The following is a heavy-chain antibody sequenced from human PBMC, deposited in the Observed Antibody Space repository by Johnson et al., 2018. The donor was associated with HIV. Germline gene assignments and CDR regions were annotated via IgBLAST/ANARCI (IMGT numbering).Heavy chain of an antibody. D-gene: IGHD3-3*01. CDR1: GFSFTTI. J-gene: IGHJ3*02. V-gene: IGHV3-7*04. CDR2: INQDGSET. Sequence: EVQVVESGGGLVQPGGSLRLSCVVSGFSFTTIMTWLRQAPGKGLEWVANINQDGSETSYVDSVKGRFTISRDNAENSLYLQMTSLRAEDTAMYYCARARSGAFDIWGQGTMVTVSS. CDR3: ARARSGAFDI.